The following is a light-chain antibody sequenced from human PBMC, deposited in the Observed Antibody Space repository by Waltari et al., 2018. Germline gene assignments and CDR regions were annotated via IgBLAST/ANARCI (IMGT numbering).Light chain of an antibody. V-gene: IGLV2-8*01. CDR1: ISDVGGYDY. CDR3: SSYAGSNTVV. Sequence: QSALTQPPSASGSPGQSVTISCTGTISDVGGYDYVSWYQQHPGKAPKVMIYEVNKLPSGVPERFSGSKSGSTASLTVSGLQADDEAAYYCSSYAGSNTVVFGGGTKLTVL. CDR2: EVN. J-gene: IGLJ2*01.